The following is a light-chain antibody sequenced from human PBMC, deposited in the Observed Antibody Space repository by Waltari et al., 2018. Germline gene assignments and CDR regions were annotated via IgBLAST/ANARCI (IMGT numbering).Light chain of an antibody. Sequence: EIVVTQSPATLSVSPGARVTLSCRASQNVGTSLAWYQQTPGQTPRPLISGAYSRASGVPARFSGSGSGTDFTLAISSLQSEDFAVYYCQQYEDWPRHSFGGGTKVQIE. CDR1: QNVGTS. V-gene: IGKV3-15*01. CDR3: QQYEDWPRHS. J-gene: IGKJ4*01. CDR2: GAY.